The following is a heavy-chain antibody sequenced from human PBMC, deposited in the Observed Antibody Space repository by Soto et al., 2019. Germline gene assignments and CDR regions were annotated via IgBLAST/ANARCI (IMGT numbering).Heavy chain of an antibody. J-gene: IGHJ6*03. Sequence: SETLSLTCTVSGGSISSSSYYWGWIRQPPGKGLEWIGSIYYSGSTYYNPSLKSRVTISVDTSKNQFSLKLSSVTAADTAVYYCARHVLRETFGVVILGYYYYMDVWGKGTTVTVSS. CDR1: GGSISSSSYY. CDR3: ARHVLRETFGVVILGYYYYMDV. V-gene: IGHV4-39*01. CDR2: IYYSGST. D-gene: IGHD3-3*01.